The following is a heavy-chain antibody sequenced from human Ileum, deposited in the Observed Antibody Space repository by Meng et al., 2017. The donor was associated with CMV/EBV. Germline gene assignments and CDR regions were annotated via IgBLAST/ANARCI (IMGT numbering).Heavy chain of an antibody. CDR1: GYTFTNYG. CDR2: ISAQNGGT. J-gene: IGHJ1*01. Sequence: ASVKVSCKASGYTFTNYGITWVRQAPGQRLEWVGWISAQNGGTKYAQELQGRVTLTTDTSTSTAYMDLINLRSDDTALYYCARDTPTVTMPGGPEHWGQGSLVTVSS. D-gene: IGHD4-17*01. CDR3: ARDTPTVTMPGGPEH. V-gene: IGHV1-18*01.